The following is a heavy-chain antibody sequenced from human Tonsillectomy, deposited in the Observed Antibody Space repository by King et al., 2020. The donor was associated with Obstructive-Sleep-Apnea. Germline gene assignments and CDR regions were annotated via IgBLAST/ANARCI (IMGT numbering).Heavy chain of an antibody. CDR2: INMYGSST. CDR3: AKTSPGGRFDC. V-gene: IGHV3-74*03. Sequence: VQLVESGGGSVQPGGSLRLSCAASGFSFGSFWMHWVRQAPGKGLTWISLINMYGSSTTYADSVKGRFTISRDNTKNTVYLDMDSLAAEDTAWYYCAKTSPGGRFDCWGQGILVTVSS. J-gene: IGHJ4*02. CDR1: GFSFGSFW. D-gene: IGHD2-15*01.